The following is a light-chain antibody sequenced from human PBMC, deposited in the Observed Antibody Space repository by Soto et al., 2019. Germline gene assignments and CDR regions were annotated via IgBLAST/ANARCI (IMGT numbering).Light chain of an antibody. Sequence: EVVLTQSPATLSLSPGERATLSCRASQSISTYLTWYQHKAGQAPRLLIYGASNRATGIPPRFSGSGSGKNFTLTISSLEPEDFAVYYCQQRSNWPSSTFGQGTKVDIK. CDR3: QQRSNWPSST. J-gene: IGKJ1*01. CDR2: GAS. V-gene: IGKV3-11*01. CDR1: QSISTY.